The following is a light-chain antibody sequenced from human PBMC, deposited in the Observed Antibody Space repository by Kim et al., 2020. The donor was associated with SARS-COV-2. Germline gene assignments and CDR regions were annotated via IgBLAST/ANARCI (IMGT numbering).Light chain of an antibody. CDR2: GAS. CDR1: QSVSSHY. Sequence: PGDGAALSCRASQSVSSHYLAWYQQRPGQAPRLLIYGASKRADGIPDRFSGSGSGADFTLTISRLEPEDFALYYCQQYGGSPSFTFGQGTRLEIK. CDR3: QQYGGSPSFT. V-gene: IGKV3-20*01. J-gene: IGKJ5*01.